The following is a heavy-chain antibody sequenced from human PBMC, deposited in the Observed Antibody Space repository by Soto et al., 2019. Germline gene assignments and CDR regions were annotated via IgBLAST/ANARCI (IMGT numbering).Heavy chain of an antibody. CDR1: GGIFSGNT. J-gene: IGHJ4*02. Sequence: QVYLVQSGAEVKKPGSSVKISCKASGGIFSGNTINWVRQAAGQGLEWMGGIIPLFGTANYAEKFQGRVTITADKSTKTEYMELTSLRSEDTAVYYCASKAACGGDCYAVDSWGQGTLVTVSS. D-gene: IGHD2-21*02. CDR3: ASKAACGGDCYAVDS. V-gene: IGHV1-69*06. CDR2: IIPLFGTA.